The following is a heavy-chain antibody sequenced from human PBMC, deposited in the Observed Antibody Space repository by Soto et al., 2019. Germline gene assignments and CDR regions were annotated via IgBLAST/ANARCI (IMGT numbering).Heavy chain of an antibody. CDR2: INPNSGGT. D-gene: IGHD2-15*01. J-gene: IGHJ6*02. CDR3: ARAGVVVAATVYYYYYGMDV. V-gene: IGHV1-2*02. Sequence: ASVKVSCKASGYTLTGYYMHWVLQAPGQGLEWMGWINPNSGGTNYAQKFQGRVTMTRDTSISTAYMELSRLRSDDTAVYYCARAGVVVAATVYYYYYGMDVWGQGTTVTVSS. CDR1: GYTLTGYY.